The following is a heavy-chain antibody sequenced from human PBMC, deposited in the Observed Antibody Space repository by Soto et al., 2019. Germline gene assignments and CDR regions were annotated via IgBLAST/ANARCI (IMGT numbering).Heavy chain of an antibody. Sequence: GGSLRLSCAASGFTFSNYGMHWVRQAPGKGPEWVAVLWYDGSNKYYADSVKGRFTISRDNSKNTLYLQMNSLRAEDTAVYYCAKAGEFDYWGQGTLVTVSS. CDR3: AKAGEFDY. CDR2: LWYDGSNK. V-gene: IGHV3-33*06. J-gene: IGHJ4*02. CDR1: GFTFSNYG.